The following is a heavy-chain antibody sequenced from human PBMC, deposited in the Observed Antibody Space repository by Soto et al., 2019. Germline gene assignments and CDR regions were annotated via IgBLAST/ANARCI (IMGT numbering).Heavy chain of an antibody. D-gene: IGHD1-26*01. CDR3: ATPPIVGATADAFDI. CDR1: GGSISSSSYY. Sequence: SETLSLTCTVSGGSISSSSYYWGWIRQPPGKGLEWIGTIYYSGSTYYNPSLKSRVTISVDTSKNQFSLKLSSVTAADTAVYYCATPPIVGATADAFDIWGQGTMVTVSS. CDR2: IYYSGST. V-gene: IGHV4-39*01. J-gene: IGHJ3*02.